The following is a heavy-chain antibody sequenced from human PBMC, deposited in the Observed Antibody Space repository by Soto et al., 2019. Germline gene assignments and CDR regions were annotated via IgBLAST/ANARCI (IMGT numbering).Heavy chain of an antibody. CDR3: ARDIIPGYGDPVV. J-gene: IGHJ3*01. V-gene: IGHV1-18*01. Sequence: ASVKVYCKASGYTFTSYGISWVRQATGQGLEWMGWISAYNGNTNYAQKLQGRVTMTTDTSTSTAYMELSSLRSADTAVYYCARDIIPGYGDPVVWGQGTMVIV. D-gene: IGHD4-17*01. CDR1: GYTFTSYG. CDR2: ISAYNGNT.